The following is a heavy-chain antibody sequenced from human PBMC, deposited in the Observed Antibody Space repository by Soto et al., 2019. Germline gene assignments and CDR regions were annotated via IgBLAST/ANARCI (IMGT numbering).Heavy chain of an antibody. Sequence: ELQLLESGGGLVQPGGSLRLSCIASGFTFSSYAMTWVRQAPGKGLEWVSDISGSGGITYYADSVKGRFTISRDNYKNTLNLQMNSRRADDTAVYYCARARRGAPYYYTMDLWGQGTTVTVSS. CDR2: ISGSGGIT. V-gene: IGHV3-23*01. J-gene: IGHJ6*02. CDR3: ARARRGAPYYYTMDL. CDR1: GFTFSSYA. D-gene: IGHD3-10*01.